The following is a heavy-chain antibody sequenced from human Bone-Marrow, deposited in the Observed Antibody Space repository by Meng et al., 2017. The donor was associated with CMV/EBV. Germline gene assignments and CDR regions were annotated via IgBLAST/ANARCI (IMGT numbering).Heavy chain of an antibody. J-gene: IGHJ6*02. D-gene: IGHD1-26*01. CDR1: GFTFSSYS. V-gene: IGHV3-23*03. CDR2: IYSGGSST. Sequence: GESLKISCAASGFTFSSYSMNWVRQAPGKGLEWVSVIYSGGSSTYYADSVKGRFTISRDNSKNTLYLQMNSLRAEDTAVYYCAKDLTEYSGSYYRRSPSLGGMDVWGQGTTVTVSS. CDR3: AKDLTEYSGSYYRRSPSLGGMDV.